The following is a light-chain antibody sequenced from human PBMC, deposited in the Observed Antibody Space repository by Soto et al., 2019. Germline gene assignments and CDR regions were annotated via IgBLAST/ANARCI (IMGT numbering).Light chain of an antibody. CDR2: DNN. CDR3: GTWDSSLSALYV. V-gene: IGLV1-51*01. J-gene: IGLJ1*01. Sequence: QAVVTQPPSVSAAPGQKVTISCSGSSSNIGNNYVSWYQQLPGTAPKLLIYDNNNRPSGIPDRFSGSKSGTSATLGITGLQTGDEADYYCGTWDSSLSALYVFGTGTKVTVL. CDR1: SSNIGNNY.